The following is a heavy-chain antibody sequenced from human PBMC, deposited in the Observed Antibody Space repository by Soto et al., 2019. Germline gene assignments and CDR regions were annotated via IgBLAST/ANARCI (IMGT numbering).Heavy chain of an antibody. CDR3: ARRWGGTFDY. D-gene: IGHD2-21*01. CDR1: GGSISSYY. Sequence: QVQLQESGPGLVKPSENLSLTCTVSGGSISSYYWSWIRQPPGKGLEWIGYIYYSGSTNYNPSPKSRVTISVDTSKNQFSLKLSSVTAADTAVYYGARRWGGTFDYGGQGTLVTVSS. J-gene: IGHJ4*02. V-gene: IGHV4-59*01. CDR2: IYYSGST.